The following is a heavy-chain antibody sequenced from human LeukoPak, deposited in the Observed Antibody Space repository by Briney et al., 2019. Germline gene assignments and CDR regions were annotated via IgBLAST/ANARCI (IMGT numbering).Heavy chain of an antibody. CDR1: GFTFSSYW. CDR2: ISSDASST. D-gene: IGHD3-22*01. CDR3: VRARGYYYDSFDY. V-gene: IGHV3-74*01. Sequence: PGRSLRLSCAASGFTFSSYWMHWVRQAPGEGLVWVSRISSDASSTSYADSVKGRFTITRDNDGNTLFLQMNSLTAEDTAVYYCVRARGYYYDSFDYWGQGTLVTISS. J-gene: IGHJ4*02.